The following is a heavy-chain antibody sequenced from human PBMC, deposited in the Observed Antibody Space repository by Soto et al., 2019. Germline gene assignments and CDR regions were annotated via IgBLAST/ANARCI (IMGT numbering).Heavy chain of an antibody. V-gene: IGHV1-69*06. CDR3: ATSDSSGYPINSFDY. J-gene: IGHJ4*02. Sequence: QVQLVQSGAEVKKPGSSVKVSCKASGGTFSSYAISWVRQAPGQGLEWMGGIIPIFGTANYAQKFQGRVKITADKSTSTAYMELSSLRSEDTAVYYCATSDSSGYPINSFDYWGQGTLVTVSS. CDR1: GGTFSSYA. CDR2: IIPIFGTA. D-gene: IGHD3-22*01.